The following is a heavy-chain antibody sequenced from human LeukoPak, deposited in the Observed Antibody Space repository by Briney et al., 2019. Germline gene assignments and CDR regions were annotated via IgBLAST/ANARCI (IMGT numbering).Heavy chain of an antibody. D-gene: IGHD6-13*01. CDR2: VSNNGGST. Sequence: GGSLRLSCSASGFTFSSYAMHWVRLAPGKGLEYVSGVSNNGGSTYYTDSVKGRFTISRDNSKNTLFLQMNSLRAEDTAVYYCAAPSDSSSWYYFDYWGQGTLVTVSS. J-gene: IGHJ4*02. CDR3: AAPSDSSSWYYFDY. CDR1: GFTFSSYA. V-gene: IGHV3-64*04.